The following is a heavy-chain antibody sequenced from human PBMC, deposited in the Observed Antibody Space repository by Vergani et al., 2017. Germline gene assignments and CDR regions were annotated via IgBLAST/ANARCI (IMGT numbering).Heavy chain of an antibody. Sequence: QVQLVQSGAEVKKPGSSVKVSCKASGGTFSSYGISWVRQAPGQGLEWMGWISADNGNTNYAQKLQGRVTMTTDTSTSTAYMELRSLRSDDTAVYYCARDLTTVEPGSVDYWGQGTLVTVSS. J-gene: IGHJ4*02. V-gene: IGHV1-18*01. D-gene: IGHD4-23*01. CDR1: GGTFSSYG. CDR3: ARDLTTVEPGSVDY. CDR2: ISADNGNT.